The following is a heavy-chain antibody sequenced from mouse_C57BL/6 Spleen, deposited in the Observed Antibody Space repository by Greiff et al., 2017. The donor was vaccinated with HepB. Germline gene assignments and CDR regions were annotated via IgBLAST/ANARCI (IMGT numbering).Heavy chain of an antibody. Sequence: VMLVESGPGLVAPSQSLSITCTVSGFSLTSYAISWVRQPPGKGLEWLGVIWTGGGTNYNSALKSRLSISKDNSKSQVFLKMNSLQTDDTARYYCARVADYYGSSYDYAMDYWGQGTSVTVSS. D-gene: IGHD1-1*01. CDR3: ARVADYYGSSYDYAMDY. V-gene: IGHV2-9-1*01. CDR2: IWTGGGT. J-gene: IGHJ4*01. CDR1: GFSLTSYA.